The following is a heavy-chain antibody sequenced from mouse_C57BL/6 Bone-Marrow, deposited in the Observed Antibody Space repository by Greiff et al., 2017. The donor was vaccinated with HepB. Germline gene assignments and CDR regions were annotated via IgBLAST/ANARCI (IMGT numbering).Heavy chain of an antibody. CDR2: IYPRSGNT. Sequence: VKLQESGAELARPGASVKLSCKASGYTFTSYGISWVKQRTGQGLEWIGEIYPRSGNTYYNEKFKGKATLTADKSSSTAYMELRSLTSEDSAVYFCARIYYYGRAYWGQGTLVTVSA. CDR1: GYTFTSYG. D-gene: IGHD1-1*01. J-gene: IGHJ3*01. V-gene: IGHV1-81*01. CDR3: ARIYYYGRAY.